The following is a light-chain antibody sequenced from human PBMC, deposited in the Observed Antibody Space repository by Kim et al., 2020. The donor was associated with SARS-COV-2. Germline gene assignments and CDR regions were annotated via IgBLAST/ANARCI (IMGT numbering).Light chain of an antibody. V-gene: IGLV3-19*01. CDR1: RLRSYY. CDR3: NSRDSSGNHWV. J-gene: IGLJ3*02. Sequence: ALGQTIRITCQGDRLRSYYASWYQQKPGQAPVLVIYGKNNRPSGIPDRFSGSSSGNTASLTITGAQAEDEADYYFNSRDSSGNHWVFGGGTKLTVL. CDR2: GKN.